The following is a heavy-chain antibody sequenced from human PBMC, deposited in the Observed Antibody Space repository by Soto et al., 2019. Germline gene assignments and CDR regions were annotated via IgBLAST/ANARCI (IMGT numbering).Heavy chain of an antibody. Sequence: QVQLVQSGPEVKKPGASVKVSCKASGYTFTSHGVSWVRQAPGQGLEWRGWISASNGDTNYAQKLQGRVTVTTDTSTSTAYMALRSLRPEDTAVYYCARMLRGSSFDFYHYIDVWGKGTTVTVSS. V-gene: IGHV1-18*01. CDR3: ARMLRGSSFDFYHYIDV. D-gene: IGHD3-10*01. CDR1: GYTFTSHG. J-gene: IGHJ6*03. CDR2: ISASNGDT.